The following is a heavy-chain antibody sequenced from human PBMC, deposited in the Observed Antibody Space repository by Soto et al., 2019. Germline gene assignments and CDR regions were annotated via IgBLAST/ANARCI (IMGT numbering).Heavy chain of an antibody. CDR2: INPNSGGT. J-gene: IGHJ4*02. V-gene: IGHV1-2*04. CDR3: ARDPNGYDYLDY. CDR1: GYTFTGYY. D-gene: IGHD5-12*01. Sequence: ASVKVSCKASGYTFTGYYMHWVRQAPGQGLEWMGWINPNSGGTNYAQKFQGWVTMTRDTPISTAYMELSRLRSDDTAVYYCARDPNGYDYLDYWGQGTLVTVSS.